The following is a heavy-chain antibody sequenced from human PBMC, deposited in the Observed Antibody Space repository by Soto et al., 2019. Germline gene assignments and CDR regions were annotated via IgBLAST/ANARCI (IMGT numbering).Heavy chain of an antibody. D-gene: IGHD5-18*01. J-gene: IGHJ4*02. CDR2: IYYSGST. V-gene: IGHV4-59*01. CDR1: GGSISSYY. Sequence: SETLSLTGTVSGGSISSYYWSWIRQPPGKGLEWIGYIYYSGSTNYNPSLKSRVTISVDTSKNQFSLKLSSVTAADTAVYYCARFFTAMDYWGQGTLVTVSS. CDR3: ARFFTAMDY.